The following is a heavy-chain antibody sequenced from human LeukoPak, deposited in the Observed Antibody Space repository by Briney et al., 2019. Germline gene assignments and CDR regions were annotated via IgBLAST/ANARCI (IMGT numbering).Heavy chain of an antibody. J-gene: IGHJ4*02. V-gene: IGHV3-30*03. Sequence: TGGSLRLSCAASGFTFSSYGMHWVRQAPGKGLEWVAVISYDGSNKYYAGSVKGRFTISRDNSKNTLYLQMNSLRAEDTAVYYCAMSEKNQIFGVGHDWGQGTLVTVSS. CDR3: AMSEKNQIFGVGHD. D-gene: IGHD3-3*01. CDR2: ISYDGSNK. CDR1: GFTFSSYG.